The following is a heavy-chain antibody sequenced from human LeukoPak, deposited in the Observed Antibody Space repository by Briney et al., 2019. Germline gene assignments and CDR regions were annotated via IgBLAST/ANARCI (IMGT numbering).Heavy chain of an antibody. CDR3: TYPSAAGPN. Sequence: PGGPLRLSCAASGFPFSSYWMSWVRQAPGKGLEWVANIKQDGSQKYYVDSVKGRFTISRDNAKNSLYLQMNSLRAEDTAMYYCTYPSAAGPNWGQGTLVTVSS. CDR2: IKQDGSQK. J-gene: IGHJ4*02. V-gene: IGHV3-7*03. CDR1: GFPFSSYW. D-gene: IGHD6-13*01.